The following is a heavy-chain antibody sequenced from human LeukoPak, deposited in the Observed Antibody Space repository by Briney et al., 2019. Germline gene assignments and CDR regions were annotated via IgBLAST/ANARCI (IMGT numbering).Heavy chain of an antibody. CDR1: GFTFSSYW. V-gene: IGHV3-74*01. Sequence: GGSLRISCAASGFTFSSYWMHWVRQAPGKGLVWVSRIKSDETSISYADSVKGRFTISRDNAKNTLYLQMNSLRAEDTAVYYCARARDGYRTDYFDYWGQGTLVTVSS. CDR3: ARARDGYRTDYFDY. J-gene: IGHJ4*02. CDR2: IKSDETSI. D-gene: IGHD5-24*01.